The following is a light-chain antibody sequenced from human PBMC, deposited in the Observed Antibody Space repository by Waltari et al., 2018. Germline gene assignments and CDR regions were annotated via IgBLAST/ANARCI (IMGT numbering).Light chain of an antibody. V-gene: IGKV3-20*01. J-gene: IGKJ1*01. CDR3: HQYASTPPT. CDR1: QSIGSY. CDR2: GTS. Sequence: EVVLTQSPGTLSLSPGEGATLSCRASQSIGSYLGWYQQKPGQAPRPLISGTSSRATGIPDRFIGSGSGTDFTLTISSLEPEDFAVYYCHQYASTPPTFGQGTKLE.